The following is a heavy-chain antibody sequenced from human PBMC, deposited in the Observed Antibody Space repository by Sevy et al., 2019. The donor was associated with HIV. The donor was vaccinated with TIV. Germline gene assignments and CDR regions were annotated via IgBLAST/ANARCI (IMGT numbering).Heavy chain of an antibody. CDR1: GGSIGSYY. CDR3: ARSGFWNGYLDY. J-gene: IGHJ4*02. CDR2: IYYTGRV. V-gene: IGHV4-59*13. Sequence: SETLSLTCSVSGGSIGSYYWAWVRQPPGKGLEWIGNIYYTGRVDYNHSLQSRVAMSVDTSKNQFSLALMSVTAADAAVYYWARSGFWNGYLDYWGQRALVTVSS. D-gene: IGHD3-3*01.